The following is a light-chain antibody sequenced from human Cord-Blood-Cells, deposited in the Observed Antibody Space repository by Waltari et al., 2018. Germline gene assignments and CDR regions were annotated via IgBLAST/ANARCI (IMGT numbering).Light chain of an antibody. CDR1: QGISSY. CDR3: QQYYSYPPT. Sequence: AIRMTQSPSSFSASTGDSITITCRASQGISSYLAWYQQKPGNAPKLLIYAASTLQSGVPSRFSGSGSGTDFTLTISCLQSEDFATYYCQQYYSYPPTFGQGTKVEIK. V-gene: IGKV1-8*01. CDR2: AAS. J-gene: IGKJ1*01.